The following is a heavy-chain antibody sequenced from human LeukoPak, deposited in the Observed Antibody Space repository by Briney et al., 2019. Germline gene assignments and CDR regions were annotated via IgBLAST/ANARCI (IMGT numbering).Heavy chain of an antibody. CDR1: GYTFTSYH. Sequence: ASVKVSCKASGYTFTSYHISWVRQAPGQGLEGMGWISVYNGNTKYAQKFQGRVTMTTDTSTSTAYMELRSLRSDDTAVYYCARVELGHYFDYWGQGTLVTVSS. V-gene: IGHV1-18*01. J-gene: IGHJ4*02. CDR3: ARVELGHYFDY. CDR2: ISVYNGNT. D-gene: IGHD1-26*01.